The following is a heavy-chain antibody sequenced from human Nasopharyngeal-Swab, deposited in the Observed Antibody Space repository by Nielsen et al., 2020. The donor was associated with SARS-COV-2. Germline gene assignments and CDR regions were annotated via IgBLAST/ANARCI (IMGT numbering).Heavy chain of an antibody. CDR2: INWDDHK. J-gene: IGHJ6*02. CDR3: ARMYSTGYYYYGMDV. D-gene: IGHD3-10*01. Sequence: SGPTLAKPTQTLTLTCTFAGVPHSARGRGGTGIRQTPGKALEWLALINWDDHKYYSTSLRTRLNISKDTSKNQVGLTMTNMDPVDTGTYYCARMYSTGYYYYGMDVWGQGTTVTVSS. V-gene: IGHV2-70*01. CDR1: GVPHSARGRG.